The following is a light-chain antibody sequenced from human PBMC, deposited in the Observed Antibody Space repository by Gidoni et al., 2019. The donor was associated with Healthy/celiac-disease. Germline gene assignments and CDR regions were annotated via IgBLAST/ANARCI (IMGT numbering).Light chain of an antibody. CDR3: QQRSNWPSLX. V-gene: IGKV3-11*01. J-gene: IGKJ4*01. Sequence: EIVLTQSPATLSLSPGERATLSCRASQSVSSYLAWYQQKPGQAPRLLIYDASNRATGIPARFSGSGSGTDFTLTISSLEPEDFAVYYCQQRSNWPSLXVXGGTKVEIK. CDR1: QSVSSY. CDR2: DAS.